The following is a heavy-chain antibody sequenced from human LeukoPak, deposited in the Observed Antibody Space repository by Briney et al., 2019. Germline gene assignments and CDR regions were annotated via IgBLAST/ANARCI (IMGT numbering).Heavy chain of an antibody. J-gene: IGHJ6*02. CDR3: ARAYCSGGSCYSYYYGMDV. D-gene: IGHD2-15*01. V-gene: IGHV4-59*01. CDR2: IYYSGST. Sequence: SETLSLTCTVSGGSISSYYWSWIRQPPGKGLEWIGYIYYSGSTNYNPSLKSRVTISVDTSKNQFSLKLSSVTAADTAVYYCARAYCSGGSCYSYYYGMDVWGQGTTVTVSS. CDR1: GGSISSYY.